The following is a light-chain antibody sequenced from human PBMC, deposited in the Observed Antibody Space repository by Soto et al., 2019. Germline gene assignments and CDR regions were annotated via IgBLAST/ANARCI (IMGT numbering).Light chain of an antibody. Sequence: SQSPSSLSASIGDRVTITCRASERINNYLNWYQQKPGRAPKLLIYSASNLQSGVPSRFSGSGSGTEFTLTISSLQPDDFATYYCQHYKMYSPWTFGQG. CDR2: SAS. V-gene: IGKV1-5*01. CDR3: QHYKMYSPWT. J-gene: IGKJ1*01. CDR1: ERINNY.